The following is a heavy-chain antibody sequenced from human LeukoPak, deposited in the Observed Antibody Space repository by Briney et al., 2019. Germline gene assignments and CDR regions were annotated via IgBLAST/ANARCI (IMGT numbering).Heavy chain of an antibody. CDR3: ARRLAYCGGDCYSR. J-gene: IGHJ4*02. Sequence: PGGSLRLSCAASGFTVSSNYMSWVRQAPGKGLEWVSVIYSGGSTYYADSVKGRFTISRDNSKNSLYLQMNSLRAEDTAVYYCARRLAYCGGDCYSRWGQGTLVTVSS. V-gene: IGHV3-53*01. CDR2: IYSGGST. CDR1: GFTVSSNY. D-gene: IGHD2-21*02.